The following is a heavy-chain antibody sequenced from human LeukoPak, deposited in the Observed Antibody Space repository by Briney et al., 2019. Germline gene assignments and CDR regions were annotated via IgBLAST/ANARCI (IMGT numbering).Heavy chain of an antibody. J-gene: IGHJ3*02. CDR3: ASPGYSSGHDAFDI. CDR1: GYTFTSYA. CDR2: INTNTGNP. V-gene: IGHV7-4-1*02. Sequence: ASVKVSCKASGYTFTSYAMNWVRQAPGQGLEWMGWINTNTGNPTYAQGFTGRFVFSLDTSVSTAYLQISSLKAEDTAVYYCASPGYSSGHDAFDIWGQGTMVTVSS. D-gene: IGHD6-19*01.